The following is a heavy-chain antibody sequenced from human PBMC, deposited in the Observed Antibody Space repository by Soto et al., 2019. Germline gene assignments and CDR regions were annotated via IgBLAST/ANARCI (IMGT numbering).Heavy chain of an antibody. Sequence: XVSLRLSFAASGFTFSSYAMSWVRQAPGKGLEWVSAISGSGGSTYYADSVKGRFTISRDNSKNTLYLQMNSLRAEDTAVYYCEKGHFGVVLYFDYWGQGTLVTVSS. D-gene: IGHD3-3*01. CDR3: EKGHFGVVLYFDY. CDR2: ISGSGGST. CDR1: GFTFSSYA. J-gene: IGHJ4*02. V-gene: IGHV3-23*01.